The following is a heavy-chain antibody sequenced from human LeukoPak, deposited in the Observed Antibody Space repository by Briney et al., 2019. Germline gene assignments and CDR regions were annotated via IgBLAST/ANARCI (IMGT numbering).Heavy chain of an antibody. Sequence: ASVKVSCKASGYTFTGYYMHWVRQAPGKGLEWMGGFDPEDGETIYAQKFQGRVTMTEDTSTDTAYMELSSLRSEDTAVYYCARVLFYSSGNKSNRVDYWGQGTLVTVSS. J-gene: IGHJ4*02. CDR3: ARVLFYSSGNKSNRVDY. CDR2: FDPEDGET. V-gene: IGHV1-24*01. D-gene: IGHD6-19*01. CDR1: GYTFTGYY.